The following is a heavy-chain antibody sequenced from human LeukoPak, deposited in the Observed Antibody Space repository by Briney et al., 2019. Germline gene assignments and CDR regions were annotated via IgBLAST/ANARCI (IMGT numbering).Heavy chain of an antibody. CDR2: INTSGGST. D-gene: IGHD4-23*01. J-gene: IGHJ4*02. V-gene: IGHV1-46*01. CDR3: ASVDRDYGGNSDYFDY. Sequence: ASVKVSCKASGYTFTSYYMHWVRQAPGQGLEWMGIINTSGGSTSYAQKFQGRVTMTRDTSTSTVYMELSSLRSEDTAVYYCASVDRDYGGNSDYFDYWGQGTLVTVSS. CDR1: GYTFTSYY.